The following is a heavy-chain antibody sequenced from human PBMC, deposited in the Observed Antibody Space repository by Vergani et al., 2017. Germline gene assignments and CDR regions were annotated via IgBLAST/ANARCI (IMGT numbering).Heavy chain of an antibody. D-gene: IGHD3-10*01. Sequence: QVQLQESGPGLVKPSQTLSLTCTVSGGSISSGGYYWSWIRQHXGKGLEWIGYIYYSGSTYYNPSLKSRVTISVDTSKNQFSLKVSSVTAAGTAVYYCAREKAMVRGVVIYYYYGMDVWGQGTTVTVSS. V-gene: IGHV4-31*03. CDR1: GGSISSGGYY. CDR3: AREKAMVRGVVIYYYYGMDV. CDR2: IYYSGST. J-gene: IGHJ6*02.